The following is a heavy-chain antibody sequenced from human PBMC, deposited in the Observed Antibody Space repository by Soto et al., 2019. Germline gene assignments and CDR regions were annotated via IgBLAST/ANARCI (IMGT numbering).Heavy chain of an antibody. D-gene: IGHD2-15*01. CDR3: ARDGIVVVVAASRSGLYYYGMDV. CDR2: INHSGST. V-gene: IGHV4-34*01. CDR1: GGSFSGYY. Sequence: PSETLSLTCAVYGGSFSGYYWSWIRQPPGKGLEWIGEINHSGSTNYNPSLKSRVTISVDTSKNQFSLKLSSVTAADTAVYYCARDGIVVVVAASRSGLYYYGMDVWGQGTTVTVSS. J-gene: IGHJ6*02.